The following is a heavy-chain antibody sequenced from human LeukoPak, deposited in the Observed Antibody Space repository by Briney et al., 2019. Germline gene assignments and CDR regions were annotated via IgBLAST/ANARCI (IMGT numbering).Heavy chain of an antibody. CDR3: ARDGRGGHNDY. V-gene: IGHV3-7*01. CDR1: GFTFSSYA. CDR2: IREDGGEK. D-gene: IGHD6-25*01. Sequence: GGSLRLSCAASGFTFSSYAMSWVRQAPGKGLEWVANIREDGGEKKFVDSLKGRFTISRDNARNSLFLHINSLRADDTAVYYCARDGRGGHNDYWGQGTLVTVSS. J-gene: IGHJ4*02.